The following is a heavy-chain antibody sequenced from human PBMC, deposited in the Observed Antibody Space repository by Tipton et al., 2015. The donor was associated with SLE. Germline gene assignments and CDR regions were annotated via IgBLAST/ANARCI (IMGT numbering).Heavy chain of an antibody. CDR1: GFTFSSYG. J-gene: IGHJ4*02. Sequence: SLRLSCAASGFTFSSYGMHWVRQAPGKGLEWVAFIRYDGSNKYYADSVKGRFTISRDNSKNTLYLQMNSLRAEDTAVYYCAKLGEVSGSVMVYAGSESTFDYWGQGTLVTVSS. CDR2: IRYDGSNK. V-gene: IGHV3-30*02. D-gene: IGHD2-8*01. CDR3: AKLGEVSGSVMVYAGSESTFDY.